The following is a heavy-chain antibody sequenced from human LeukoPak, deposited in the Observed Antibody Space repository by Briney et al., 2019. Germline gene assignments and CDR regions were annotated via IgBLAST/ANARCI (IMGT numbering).Heavy chain of an antibody. CDR2: ISGSGGST. J-gene: IGHJ3*02. CDR1: GFTFSSYA. D-gene: IGHD3-10*01. CDR3: AKDYGIYHKDHAFDS. Sequence: GGSLRLSCAASGFTFSSYAMSWVRQAPGKGLEWVSAISGSGGSTYYADSVKGRFTISRDNSKNTLYLQMNSLRAEDMAVYYCAKDYGIYHKDHAFDSWGQGTMVTVSS. V-gene: IGHV3-23*01.